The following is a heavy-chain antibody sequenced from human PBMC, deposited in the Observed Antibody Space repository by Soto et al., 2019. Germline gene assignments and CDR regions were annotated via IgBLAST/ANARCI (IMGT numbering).Heavy chain of an antibody. CDR2: ISAYNGNT. CDR1: GYTFTSYG. D-gene: IGHD2-2*01. V-gene: IGHV1-18*01. J-gene: IGHJ3*02. CDR3: ARGPEPKYCSSTSCYLSYAFDI. Sequence: WASVKVSCKASGYTFTSYGISWVRQAPGQGLEWMGWISAYNGNTNYAQKLQGRVTMTTDTSTSTAYMELRSLRSDDTAVYYCARGPEPKYCSSTSCYLSYAFDIWGQGTMVTVSS.